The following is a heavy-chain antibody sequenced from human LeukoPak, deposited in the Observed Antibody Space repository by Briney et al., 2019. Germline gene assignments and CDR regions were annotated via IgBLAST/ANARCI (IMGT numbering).Heavy chain of an antibody. Sequence: SETLSLTCTVSGGSISGYYWSWIRQPPGKGLEWIGYVYYSGATNHNPSLKSRVTMSLDTSKNQFSLKLSSVTAADTAVYYCARDLGGELLWFGELLSLGFDYWGQGTLVTVSS. CDR1: GGSISGYY. CDR2: VYYSGAT. J-gene: IGHJ4*02. D-gene: IGHD3-10*01. V-gene: IGHV4-59*12. CDR3: ARDLGGELLWFGELLSLGFDY.